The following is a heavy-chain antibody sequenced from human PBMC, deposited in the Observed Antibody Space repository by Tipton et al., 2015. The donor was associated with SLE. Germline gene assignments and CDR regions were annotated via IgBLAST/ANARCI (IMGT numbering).Heavy chain of an antibody. CDR1: GFTFSSYG. CDR2: ISYDGSNK. J-gene: IGHJ4*02. Sequence: SLRLSCAASGFTFSSYGMHWVRQAPGKGLEWVAVISYDGSNKYYADSVKGRFTISRDNSKNTLYLQMNSLRAEDTAVYYCARSMGSGWYGTGASFDYWGQGTLVTVSS. D-gene: IGHD6-19*01. CDR3: ARSMGSGWYGTGASFDY. V-gene: IGHV3-30*03.